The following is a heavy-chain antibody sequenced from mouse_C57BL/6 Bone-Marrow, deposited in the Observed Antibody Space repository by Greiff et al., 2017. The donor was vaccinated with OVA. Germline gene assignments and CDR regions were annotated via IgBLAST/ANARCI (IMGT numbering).Heavy chain of an antibody. V-gene: IGHV5-9-1*02. CDR1: GFTFSSYA. CDR3: TREGYYVDY. CDR2: ISSGGDYI. J-gene: IGHJ2*01. Sequence: EVKVVESGEGLVKPGGSLKLSCAASGFTFSSYAMSWVRQTPEKRLEWVAYISSGGDYIYYADTVKGRFTISRDNARNTLYLQMSSLKSEDTAMYYCTREGYYVDYWGQGTTLTVSS. D-gene: IGHD2-1*01.